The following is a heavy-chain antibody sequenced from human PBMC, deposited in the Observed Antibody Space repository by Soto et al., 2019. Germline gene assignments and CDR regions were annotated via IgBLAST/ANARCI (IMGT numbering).Heavy chain of an antibody. CDR1: GGSISSYY. V-gene: IGHV4-59*01. CDR2: IYYRGST. Sequence: QVQLQESGPGLVKPSETLSLTCTVSGGSISSYYWSWIRQPPGKGLEWIGYIYYRGSTNYNPSLKSPVTISVDTSKNQFSLKLSSVTAANTDRYYCARFNWYFDLWGRGTLVTVSS. CDR3: ARFNWYFDL. J-gene: IGHJ2*01.